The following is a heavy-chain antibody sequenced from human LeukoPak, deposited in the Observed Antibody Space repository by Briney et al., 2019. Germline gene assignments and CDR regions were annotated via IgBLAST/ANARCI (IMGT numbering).Heavy chain of an antibody. CDR2: ISWNSGSI. CDR3: AKDPGATGECYFDY. D-gene: IGHD1-26*01. Sequence: GRSLRLSCAASGFTFDDYAMHWVRQAPGKGLEWVSGISWNSGSIGYADSVKGRFTISRDNAKNSLYLQMNSLRAEDTALYYCAKDPGATGECYFDYWGQGTLVTVSS. V-gene: IGHV3-9*01. CDR1: GFTFDDYA. J-gene: IGHJ4*02.